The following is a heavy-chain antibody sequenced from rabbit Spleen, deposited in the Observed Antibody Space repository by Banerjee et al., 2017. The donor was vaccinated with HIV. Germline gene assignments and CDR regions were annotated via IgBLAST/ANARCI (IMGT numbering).Heavy chain of an antibody. V-gene: IGHV1S40*01. J-gene: IGHJ6*01. CDR3: ARDTSSSFSSYGMDL. Sequence: QSLEESGGDLVKPGASLTLTCKASGFSFSSTDYMCWVRQAPGRGLEWIACIYSGSSDFTYYASWAKGRFTISKTSSTTVTLQVTSLTAADTATYFCARDTSSSFSSYGMDLWGQGTLVTV. CDR1: GFSFSSTDY. D-gene: IGHD1-1*01. CDR2: IYSGSSDFT.